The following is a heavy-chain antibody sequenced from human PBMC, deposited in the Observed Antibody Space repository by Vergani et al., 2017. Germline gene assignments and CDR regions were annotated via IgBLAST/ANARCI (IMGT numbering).Heavy chain of an antibody. CDR3: AREGRGYSYGYLGSGSYAAMDV. J-gene: IGHJ6*03. CDR1: GGSFSGYY. D-gene: IGHD5-18*01. Sequence: QVQLQQWGAGLLKPSETLSLTCAVYGGSFSGYYWSWIRQPPGKGLEWIGYIYYSGSTNYNPSLKSRVTISVDTSKNQFSLKQSSVTSADTAVYYCAREGRGYSYGYLGSGSYAAMDVWGKGTTVTVSS. V-gene: IGHV4-34*11. CDR2: IYYSGST.